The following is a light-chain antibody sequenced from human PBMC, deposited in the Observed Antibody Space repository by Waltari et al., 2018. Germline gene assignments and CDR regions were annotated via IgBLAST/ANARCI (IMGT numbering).Light chain of an antibody. CDR1: QDISNY. Sequence: SSLSASVGDRVNITCQASQDISNYLYWYQQKPGKAPNLLIYDASNLESGVPSRFSGSGSETDFTFTITSLQPEDIATYHCQQYANLPHTFGQGTRLEIK. CDR2: DAS. J-gene: IGKJ5*01. V-gene: IGKV1-33*01. CDR3: QQYANLPHT.